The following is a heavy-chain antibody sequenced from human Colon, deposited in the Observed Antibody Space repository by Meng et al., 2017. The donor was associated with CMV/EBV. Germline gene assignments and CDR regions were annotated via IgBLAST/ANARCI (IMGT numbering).Heavy chain of an antibody. J-gene: IGHJ4*02. CDR3: ATRLYPYSGYDSIEPAALDY. V-gene: IGHV1-46*01. CDR2: INPSGGST. CDR1: GYTFTSYY. D-gene: IGHD5-12*01. Sequence: ASVKVSCKASGYTFTSYYMHWVRQAPGQGLEWMGIINPSGGSTSYAQKFQGRVTMTRDTSTSTVYMELSSLRSEDTAVYYCATRLYPYSGYDSIEPAALDYWGQGTLVTVSS.